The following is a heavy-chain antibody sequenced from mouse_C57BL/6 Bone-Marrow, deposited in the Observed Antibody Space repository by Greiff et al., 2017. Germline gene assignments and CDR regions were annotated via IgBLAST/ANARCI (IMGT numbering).Heavy chain of an antibody. CDR1: GYTFTSYW. D-gene: IGHD2-13*01. V-gene: IGHV1-53*01. CDR3: ARGRRRRRVRNAMDY. J-gene: IGHJ4*01. Sequence: QVQLKQPGTELVKPGASVKLSCKASGYTFTSYWMHWVKQRPGQGLEWIGNINPSNGGTNYNEKFKSKATLTVDKSSSTAYMQLSSLTSEDSAVFYCARGRRRRRVRNAMDYWGQGTAVTVSS. CDR2: INPSNGGT.